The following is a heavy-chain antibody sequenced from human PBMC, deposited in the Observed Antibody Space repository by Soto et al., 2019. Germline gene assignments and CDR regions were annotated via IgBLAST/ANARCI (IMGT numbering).Heavy chain of an antibody. Sequence: QVQLVQSGAEVQKPGSSVKVSCKASGGTFSSYAISWVRQAPGQGLEWMGGIIPIFGTANYAQKFQGRVTITADESTSTAYMELSSLRSEDTAVYYCARSDVDIVVVPAAMYPWFDPWGQGTLVTVSS. CDR3: ARSDVDIVVVPAAMYPWFDP. J-gene: IGHJ5*02. V-gene: IGHV1-69*01. D-gene: IGHD2-2*01. CDR2: IIPIFGTA. CDR1: GGTFSSYA.